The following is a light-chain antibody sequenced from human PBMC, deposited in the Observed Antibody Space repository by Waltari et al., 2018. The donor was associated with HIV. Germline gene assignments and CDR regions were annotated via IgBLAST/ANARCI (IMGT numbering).Light chain of an antibody. CDR1: QTIFYKSNNKNY. CDR3: QQFYRTPYT. Sequence: DIVMTQSPESLAVSLGERATINCKSSQTIFYKSNNKNYLAWYQRKPGQSPKLLISWASNREFGVPDRFSGSGPGTDFTLTISSLQAEDVAVYYCQQFYRTPYTFGQGTRLEFK. CDR2: WAS. J-gene: IGKJ2*01. V-gene: IGKV4-1*01.